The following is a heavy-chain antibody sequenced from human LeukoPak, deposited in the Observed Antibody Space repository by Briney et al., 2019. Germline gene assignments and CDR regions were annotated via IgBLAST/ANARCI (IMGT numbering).Heavy chain of an antibody. CDR1: GFTFSSYS. D-gene: IGHD3-10*01. CDR3: ARDRRMVRGVIITMSWFDP. J-gene: IGHJ5*02. Sequence: GGSLRLSCAASGFTFSSYSMNWVRQAPGKGLEWVSSISSSSSYIYYADSVKGRFTISRDNAKNSLYLQMNSLRAEDTAVYYCARDRRMVRGVIITMSWFDPWGRGTLVTVSS. CDR2: ISSSSSYI. V-gene: IGHV3-21*01.